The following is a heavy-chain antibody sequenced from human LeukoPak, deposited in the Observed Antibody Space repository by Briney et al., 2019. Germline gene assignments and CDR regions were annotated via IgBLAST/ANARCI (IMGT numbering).Heavy chain of an antibody. J-gene: IGHJ3*02. CDR2: INHSGST. V-gene: IGHV4-34*01. CDR1: GGSFSGYY. D-gene: IGHD3-10*01. CDR3: ARVWFGESLWSAFDI. Sequence: PSETLSLTCAVYGGSFSGYYWSWIRQPPGKGLEWIGEINHSGSTNYNPSLKSRVTISVDTSKNQFSLKLSSVTAADTAVYYCARVWFGESLWSAFDIWGQGTLVTVSS.